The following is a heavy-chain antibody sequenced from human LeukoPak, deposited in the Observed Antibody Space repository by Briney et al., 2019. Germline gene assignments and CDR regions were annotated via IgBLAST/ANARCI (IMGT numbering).Heavy chain of an antibody. Sequence: ASVTVSCKASGYTFTSYGISWVRQAPGQGLEWMGWISAYNGNTNYAQKLQGRVTMTTDTSTSTAYMELRSLRSDDTAVYYCARDGGDIVVVPAARGNWFDPWGQGTLVTVSS. CDR3: ARDGGDIVVVPAARGNWFDP. CDR1: GYTFTSYG. CDR2: ISAYNGNT. J-gene: IGHJ5*02. D-gene: IGHD2-2*01. V-gene: IGHV1-18*01.